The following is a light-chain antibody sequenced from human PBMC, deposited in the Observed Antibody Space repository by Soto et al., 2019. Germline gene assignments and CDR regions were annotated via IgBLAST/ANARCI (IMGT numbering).Light chain of an antibody. CDR3: QQRDNWPRT. V-gene: IGKV3-11*01. CDR2: DAS. Sequence: EIVLTQSPDTLSVSPGERANLSRRASQSISNFLAWYQQKPGQAPRLLIYDASNRATGIPARFSRSGSGTDFTLTISSLEPEDFAVYYCQQRDNWPRTFGQGTKVDIK. J-gene: IGKJ1*01. CDR1: QSISNF.